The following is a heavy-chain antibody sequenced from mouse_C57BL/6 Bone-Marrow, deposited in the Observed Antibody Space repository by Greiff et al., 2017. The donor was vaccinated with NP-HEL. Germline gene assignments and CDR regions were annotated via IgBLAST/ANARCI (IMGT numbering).Heavy chain of an antibody. CDR3: ARDATGGYAMDY. Sequence: EVQLVESGGGLVQSGRSLRLSCATSGFTFSDFYMEWVRQAPGKGLEWIAASRNKANDYTTEYSASVKGRFIVSRDTSQSILYLQMNALRAEDTAIYYCARDATGGYAMDYWGQGTSVTVSS. V-gene: IGHV7-1*01. CDR2: SRNKANDYTT. J-gene: IGHJ4*01. CDR1: GFTFSDFY.